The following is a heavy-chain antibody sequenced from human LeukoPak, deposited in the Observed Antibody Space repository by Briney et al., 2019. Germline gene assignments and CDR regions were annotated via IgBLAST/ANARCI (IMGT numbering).Heavy chain of an antibody. V-gene: IGHV4-34*01. D-gene: IGHD1-26*01. J-gene: IGHJ4*02. Sequence: SETLSLTCAVYGGSFSGYYWSWIRQPPGRGLEWIGEINHSGSTNYNPSLKSRVTISVDTSKNQFSLKLSSVTAADTAVYYCARGHSGSQPNDYWGQGTLVTVSS. CDR1: GGSFSGYY. CDR3: ARGHSGSQPNDY. CDR2: INHSGST.